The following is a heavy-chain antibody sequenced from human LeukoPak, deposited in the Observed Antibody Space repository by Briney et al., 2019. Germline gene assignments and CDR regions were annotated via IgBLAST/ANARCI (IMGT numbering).Heavy chain of an antibody. CDR3: ARSHYCTGGSCYSAIWFDP. D-gene: IGHD2-15*01. CDR2: FYTSGST. V-gene: IGHV4-61*02. J-gene: IGHJ5*02. Sequence: SETLSLTCAVYGGSISSASYYWSWIRQPAGKGLEWIGRFYTSGSTNYNPSLKSRVTISVDTSKNQFSLKLSSVTAADTAVYYCARSHYCTGGSCYSAIWFDPWGQGTLVTVSS. CDR1: GGSISSASYY.